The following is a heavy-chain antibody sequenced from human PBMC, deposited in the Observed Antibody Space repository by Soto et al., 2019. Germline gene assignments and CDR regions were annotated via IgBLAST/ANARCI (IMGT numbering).Heavy chain of an antibody. D-gene: IGHD1-1*01. CDR2: IWYDGSNK. CDR3: ARDIGEKTRRWNDALDI. Sequence: PGGSLRLSCAASGFTFSSYGMHWVRQAPGKGLEWVAVIWYDGSNKYYVASVKGRFTISKDNSKNTLYLQMNSLRAEDTAISYCARDIGEKTRRWNDALDILGQGTMLTQSS. CDR1: GFTFSSYG. J-gene: IGHJ3*02. V-gene: IGHV3-33*01.